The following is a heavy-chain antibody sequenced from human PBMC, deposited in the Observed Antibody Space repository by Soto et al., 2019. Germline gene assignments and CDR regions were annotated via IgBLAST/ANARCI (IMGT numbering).Heavy chain of an antibody. CDR3: AKGPQSSGWYHRKYYYGMDV. CDR2: ISYDGSNK. V-gene: IGHV3-30*18. D-gene: IGHD6-19*01. Sequence: QVQLVESGGGVVQPGRSLRLSCAASGFTFSSYGMHWVRQAPGKGLEWVAVISYDGSNKYYADSVKGRFTISRDNSKNTLYLQRNSLRAEDTAVYYCAKGPQSSGWYHRKYYYGMDVWGQGTTVTVSS. J-gene: IGHJ6*02. CDR1: GFTFSSYG.